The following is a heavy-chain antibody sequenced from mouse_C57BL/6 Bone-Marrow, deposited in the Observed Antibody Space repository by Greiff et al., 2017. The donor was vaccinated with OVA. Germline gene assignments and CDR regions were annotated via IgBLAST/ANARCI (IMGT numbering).Heavy chain of an antibody. Sequence: VQLVESGAELVRPGTSVKVSCKASGYAFTNYLIEWVKQRPGQGLEWIGVINPGSGGTNYNEKFKGKATLTADKSSSTAYMQLSSLTSEDSAVYFCARPLYSNYSYFDVWGTGTTVTVSS. CDR2: INPGSGGT. CDR3: ARPLYSNYSYFDV. J-gene: IGHJ1*03. D-gene: IGHD2-5*01. CDR1: GYAFTNYL. V-gene: IGHV1-54*01.